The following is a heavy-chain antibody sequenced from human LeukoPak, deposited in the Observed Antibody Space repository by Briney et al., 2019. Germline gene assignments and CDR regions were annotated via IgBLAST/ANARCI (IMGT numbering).Heavy chain of an antibody. D-gene: IGHD1-26*01. CDR2: TYYRSKWYY. J-gene: IGHJ4*02. CDR3: VRDPVGGSTIFDC. Sequence: SQALSLTCVISGDSVSSNSAAWNWIRQSPSRGLEWLGRTYYRSKWYYDYSVAAKSRVTINPDTSKNQFSLQLSSVTPEDTAVYYCVRDPVGGSTIFDCWGQGTLVTVSS. CDR1: GDSVSSNSAA. V-gene: IGHV6-1*01.